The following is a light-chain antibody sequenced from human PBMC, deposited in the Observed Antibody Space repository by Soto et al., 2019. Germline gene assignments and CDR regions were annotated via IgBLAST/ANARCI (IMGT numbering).Light chain of an antibody. CDR1: QDISNY. J-gene: IGKJ1*01. Sequence: IQMTHSPSSLSASVGDRVTITCQASQDISNYLNWYQQKPGKAPKLLIYKASSLESGVPSRFSGSGSGTDFTLTISSLQPEDFAPYYCQQSYSTPTWTFGQGTKVDVK. CDR2: KAS. V-gene: IGKV1-39*01. CDR3: QQSYSTPTWT.